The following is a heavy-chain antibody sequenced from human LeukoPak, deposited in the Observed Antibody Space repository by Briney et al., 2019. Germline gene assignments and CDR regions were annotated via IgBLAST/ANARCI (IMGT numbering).Heavy chain of an antibody. CDR1: GGSISTYY. J-gene: IGHJ6*03. V-gene: IGHV4-39*01. CDR3: ASKSGYYYYMDV. CDR2: IYYSGST. Sequence: SETLSLTCTVSGGSISTYYWSWIRQPPGKGLEWIGSIYYSGSTYYNPSLKSRVTISVDTSKNQFSLKLSSVTAADTAVYYCASKSGYYYYMDVWGKGTTVTVSS.